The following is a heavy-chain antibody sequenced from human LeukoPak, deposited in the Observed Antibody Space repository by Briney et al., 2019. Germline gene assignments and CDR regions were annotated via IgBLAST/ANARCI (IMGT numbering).Heavy chain of an antibody. J-gene: IGHJ3*02. Sequence: GGSLRLSCAASGFTFSSYWMHWVRQAPGKGLVWVSRINSDGSRTSYADSVKGRFTISRDNAKNTLYLQMNSLRAEDTAVYYCARVGARLGAFDIWGQGTMVTVSS. CDR1: GFTFSSYW. V-gene: IGHV3-74*01. CDR2: INSDGSRT. D-gene: IGHD6-25*01. CDR3: ARVGARLGAFDI.